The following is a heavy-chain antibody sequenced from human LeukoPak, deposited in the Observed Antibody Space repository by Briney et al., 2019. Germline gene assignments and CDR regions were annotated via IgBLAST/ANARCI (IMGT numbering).Heavy chain of an antibody. Sequence: GGSLRLSCAASGSTFSSYWMHWVRQAPGKGLVWVSNVKSDGSSTTYADSVKGRFTISRDNAKNTLYLQMNSLRAEDTAVYYCARDRGYTFDYWGQGTLVTVSS. CDR1: GSTFSSYW. V-gene: IGHV3-74*01. D-gene: IGHD5-18*01. J-gene: IGHJ4*02. CDR2: VKSDGSST. CDR3: ARDRGYTFDY.